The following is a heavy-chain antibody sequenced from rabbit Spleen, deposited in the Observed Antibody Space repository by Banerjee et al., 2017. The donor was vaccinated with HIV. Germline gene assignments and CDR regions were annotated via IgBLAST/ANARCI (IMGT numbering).Heavy chain of an antibody. Sequence: QEQLVESGGGLVQPEGSLTLTCKASGFSFSDRDVMCWVRQAPGKGLEWIACINASTGKPVYATWASGRFTISRTSSTTVTLRMTSLTAADRATYFCARDLVGVIGWNFYLWGPGTPSPS. V-gene: IGHV1S45*01. J-gene: IGHJ4*01. D-gene: IGHD2-1*01. CDR2: INASTGKP. CDR3: ARDLVGVIGWNFYL. CDR1: GFSFSDRDV.